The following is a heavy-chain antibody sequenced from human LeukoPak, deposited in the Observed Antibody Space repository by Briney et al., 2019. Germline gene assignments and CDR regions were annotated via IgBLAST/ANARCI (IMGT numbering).Heavy chain of an antibody. D-gene: IGHD2-2*02. V-gene: IGHV3-23*01. CDR2: ISGGGST. CDR1: GFTFSSYA. Sequence: GGSLRLSCAASGFTFSSYAMSWVRQAPGKGLEWVSAISGGGSTYYADSVKGRFTISRDISKNTLYLQMNSLRAEDTALYYCAKDRCSATTCYKDAFDFWGQGTMVTVSS. J-gene: IGHJ3*01. CDR3: AKDRCSATTCYKDAFDF.